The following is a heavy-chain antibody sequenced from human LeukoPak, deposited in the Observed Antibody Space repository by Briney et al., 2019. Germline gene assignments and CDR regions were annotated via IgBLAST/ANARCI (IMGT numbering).Heavy chain of an antibody. D-gene: IGHD3-22*01. V-gene: IGHV3-7*01. CDR2: IKQDGSEK. Sequence: PGGSLRLSCAASGFTFSSYWMSWVRQAPGKGLEWVANIKQDGSEKYYVDSVKGRFTISRDNAKNSLYLQMNSLRAEDTAVCYCAKTTYYYDSSGYYNDAFDIWGQGTMVTVSS. J-gene: IGHJ3*02. CDR3: AKTTYYYDSSGYYNDAFDI. CDR1: GFTFSSYW.